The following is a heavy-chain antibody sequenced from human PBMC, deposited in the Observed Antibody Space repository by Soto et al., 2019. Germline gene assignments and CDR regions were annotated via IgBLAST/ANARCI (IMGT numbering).Heavy chain of an antibody. CDR2: VYSGGST. CDR1: GFTVSSNY. J-gene: IGHJ4*02. Sequence: EVQLVESGGGLVQPGGSLRLSCAASGFTVSSNYMSWVRQAPGKGLEWVSVVYSGGSTYYADSVKGRFTISRDNSKNTLYLQMNSLRAEETAVYYCAREGDGSGWYRSWGQGTLVTVSS. CDR3: AREGDGSGWYRS. V-gene: IGHV3-66*01. D-gene: IGHD6-19*01.